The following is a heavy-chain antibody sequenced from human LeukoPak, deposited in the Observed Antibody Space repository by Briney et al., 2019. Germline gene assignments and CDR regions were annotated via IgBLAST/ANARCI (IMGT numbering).Heavy chain of an antibody. D-gene: IGHD6-19*01. J-gene: IGHJ4*02. CDR2: ISGSGGST. Sequence: GGSRRLSCAASGFTFSSYAMSWVRQAPGKGLEWVSAISGSGGSTYYADSVKGRFTISRDNSKNTLYLQMNSLRAEDTAVYYCAKDLYSSGFSDYWGQGTLVTVSS. CDR1: GFTFSSYA. CDR3: AKDLYSSGFSDY. V-gene: IGHV3-23*01.